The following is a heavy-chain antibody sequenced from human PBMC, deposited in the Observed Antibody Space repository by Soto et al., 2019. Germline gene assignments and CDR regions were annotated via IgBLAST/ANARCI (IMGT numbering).Heavy chain of an antibody. D-gene: IGHD3-22*01. CDR3: AREDRNYSDTSGYYQ. V-gene: IGHV4-31*03. J-gene: IGHJ4*02. CDR1: GGSISRGSYY. Sequence: QVQLQESGPGLVKPSQTLSLPCCVSGGSISRGSYYWTWIRQQPGMGLEWIGYIHSRGSTNYNPSLKSRVTISLDTSENQFSLKLSSVTAADTAVYYCAREDRNYSDTSGYYQWGQGTLVTVSS. CDR2: IHSRGST.